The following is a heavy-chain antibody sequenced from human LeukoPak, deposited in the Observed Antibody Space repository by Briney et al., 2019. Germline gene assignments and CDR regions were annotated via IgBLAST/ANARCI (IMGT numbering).Heavy chain of an antibody. CDR3: ARGLTGSSSFYYMDV. CDR2: MNPSSGNT. J-gene: IGHJ6*03. CDR1: GYTFTSYD. V-gene: IGHV1-8*03. D-gene: IGHD6-6*01. Sequence: GASVKLSCKASGYTFTSYDINWVRQASGQGLEWMGWMNPSSGNTGYAQKFQGRVTITRNTSISTAYMELSSLRSEDTAVYYCARGLTGSSSFYYMDVWGKGTTVTVSS.